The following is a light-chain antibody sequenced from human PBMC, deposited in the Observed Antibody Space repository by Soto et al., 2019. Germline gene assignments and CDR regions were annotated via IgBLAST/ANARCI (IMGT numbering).Light chain of an antibody. CDR1: QSISSY. Sequence: DIQMTQSPSSLSASVGDRVTITCRASQSISSYLNWYQQKPGKAPKLLIYNSSRLQSGVPSRFSGSGSATDFTLTISSLQPEAFATYYCQQNYDTPQTFGQGSKVEIK. CDR2: NSS. V-gene: IGKV1-39*01. CDR3: QQNYDTPQT. J-gene: IGKJ1*01.